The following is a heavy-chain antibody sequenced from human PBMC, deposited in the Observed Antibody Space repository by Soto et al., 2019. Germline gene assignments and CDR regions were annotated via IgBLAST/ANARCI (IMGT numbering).Heavy chain of an antibody. CDR1: GGTFSSYA. J-gene: IGHJ4*02. V-gene: IGHV1-69*01. CDR3: AIFPNLHYGGNSGFDY. CDR2: IIPIFGTA. D-gene: IGHD4-17*01. Sequence: QVQLVQSGAEVKKPGSSVKVSCKASGGTFSSYAISWVRQAPGQGLEWMGGIIPIFGTANYAQKIQGRVTITADESTSTAYMELSSLRSEDTAVYYGAIFPNLHYGGNSGFDYWGQGTLVTVSS.